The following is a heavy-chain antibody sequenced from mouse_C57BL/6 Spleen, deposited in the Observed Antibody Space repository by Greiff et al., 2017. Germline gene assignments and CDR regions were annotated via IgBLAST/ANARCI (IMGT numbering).Heavy chain of an antibody. Sequence: QVQLQQPGAELVKPGASVKLSCKASGYTFTSYWMHWVKQRPGQGLEWIGMIHPNSGSTNYNEKFKSKATLTVDKSSSTAYMQRSGLTSEDSAVYDCAELGRDAMDYWGQGTSGTVSS. CDR3: AELGRDAMDY. CDR1: GYTFTSYW. J-gene: IGHJ4*01. D-gene: IGHD4-1*01. CDR2: IHPNSGST. V-gene: IGHV1-64*01.